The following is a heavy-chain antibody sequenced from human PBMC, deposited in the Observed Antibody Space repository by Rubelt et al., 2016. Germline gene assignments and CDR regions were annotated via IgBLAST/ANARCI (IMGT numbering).Heavy chain of an antibody. J-gene: IGHJ4*02. Sequence: QVQLVQSGAEVKKPGASVKVSCKASGYTFTSYYMHWVRQAPGQGLAWMGWINPNSGGTNYAQKFQGRVTMTRDTSVSTAYMELSRLTSDDTAVYYCARGNSGYDYGLDYWGQGTLVTVSS. D-gene: IGHD5-12*01. CDR1: GYTFTSYY. V-gene: IGHV1-2*02. CDR3: ARGNSGYDYGLDY. CDR2: INPNSGGT.